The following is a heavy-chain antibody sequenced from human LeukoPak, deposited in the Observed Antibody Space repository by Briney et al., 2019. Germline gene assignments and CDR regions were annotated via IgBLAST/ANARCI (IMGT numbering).Heavy chain of an antibody. J-gene: IGHJ4*02. D-gene: IGHD2-8*01. CDR1: GGSFSGYY. CDR2: INHSGST. Sequence: SETLSLTCAVYGGSFSGYYWSWIRQPPGKGLEWIGEINHSGSTNYNPSLKSRVTISVDTSKNQFSLKLSSVTAADTAVYYCASLPYCTNGICYPFDYWGQGTLVTVSS. CDR3: ASLPYCTNGICYPFDY. V-gene: IGHV4-34*01.